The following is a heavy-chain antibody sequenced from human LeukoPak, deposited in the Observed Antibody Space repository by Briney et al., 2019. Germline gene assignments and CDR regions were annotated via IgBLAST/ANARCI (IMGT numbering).Heavy chain of an antibody. Sequence: NPSETLSLTCTVSGGSIGSYYWNWIRQAPGKGLEWIGYIHYSGSTNHNSSLKSRVTISVDTSKNQYSLKLNSVTAADTAVYYCARDGVAGGFDFWGQGTLSPSLQ. CDR2: IHYSGST. J-gene: IGHJ4*02. D-gene: IGHD6-19*01. CDR1: GGSIGSYY. V-gene: IGHV4-59*01. CDR3: ARDGVAGGFDF.